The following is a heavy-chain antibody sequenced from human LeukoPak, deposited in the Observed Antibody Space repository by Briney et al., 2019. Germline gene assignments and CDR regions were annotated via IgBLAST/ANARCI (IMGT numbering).Heavy chain of an antibody. V-gene: IGHV1-46*01. CDR3: ARLRSRDGYNNYARYIDY. CDR1: GYTFTSYD. Sequence: ASVKVSCTASGYTFTSYDMNWVRQAPGQGLEWMGIINTSGGSTNYAHKFQGRVTIPRDTSTNSVYMELSRLTSEDTAVYYCARLRSRDGYNNYARYIDYWGEGTLVTVSS. D-gene: IGHD5-24*01. J-gene: IGHJ4*02. CDR2: INTSGGST.